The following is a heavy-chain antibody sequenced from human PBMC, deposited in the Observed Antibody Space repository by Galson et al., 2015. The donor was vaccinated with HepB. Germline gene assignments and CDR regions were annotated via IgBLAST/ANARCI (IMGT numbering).Heavy chain of an antibody. V-gene: IGHV3-66*01. CDR3: ASATVVTRDLDY. D-gene: IGHD4-23*01. CDR1: GFTVSSNY. CDR2: IYSGGST. J-gene: IGHJ4*02. Sequence: SLRLSCAASGFTVSSNYMSWVRQAPGKGLEWVSVIYSGGSTYYADSVKGRFTISRDNSKNTLYLQMNSLRAEDTAVYYCASATVVTRDLDYWGQGTLVTVSS.